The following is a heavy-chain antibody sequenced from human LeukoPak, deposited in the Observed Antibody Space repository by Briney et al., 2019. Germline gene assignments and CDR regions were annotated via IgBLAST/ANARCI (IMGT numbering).Heavy chain of an antibody. D-gene: IGHD4-17*01. Sequence: ASVKVSCKASEYTFTNNYIHWVRQAPGHGLEWMGWINPNRGDTNYAQKFQGRVTMTRDTSISTAFMELTRLTSDDTAVYYCTRDLLGFATTPLSDWGQGTLVTVSS. J-gene: IGHJ4*02. V-gene: IGHV1-2*02. CDR3: TRDLLGFATTPLSD. CDR1: EYTFTNNY. CDR2: INPNRGDT.